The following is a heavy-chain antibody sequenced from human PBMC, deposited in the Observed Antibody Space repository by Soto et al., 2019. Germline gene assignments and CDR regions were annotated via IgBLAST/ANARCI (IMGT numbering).Heavy chain of an antibody. CDR3: ARDLLGYDYVWGSYRCTVWFDP. CDR2: IKQDGSEK. Sequence: SGGSLRLSCAASGFTFSSYWMSWVRQAPGKGLEWGANIKQDGSEKYYVDSVKGRFTISRDNAKNSLYLQMNSLRAEDTAVYYCARDLLGYDYVWGSYRCTVWFDPWGQGTLVTVS. J-gene: IGHJ5*02. D-gene: IGHD3-16*02. CDR1: GFTFSSYW. V-gene: IGHV3-7*04.